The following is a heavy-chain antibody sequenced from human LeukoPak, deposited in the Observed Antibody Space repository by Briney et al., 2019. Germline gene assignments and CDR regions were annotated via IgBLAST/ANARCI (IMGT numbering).Heavy chain of an antibody. V-gene: IGHV4-39*01. J-gene: IGHJ4*02. Sequence: SETLSLTCTDSSGSISSSTYSWGWIRQPPGKGLEWIGSISNSGSTYYNPSLMSRVTISVDTSKNQFSLKLSSVTAADTAVYYCSNTNRGWYGVGDYWGQGVLVTVSS. CDR2: ISNSGST. CDR1: SGSISSSTYS. D-gene: IGHD6-19*01. CDR3: SNTNRGWYGVGDY.